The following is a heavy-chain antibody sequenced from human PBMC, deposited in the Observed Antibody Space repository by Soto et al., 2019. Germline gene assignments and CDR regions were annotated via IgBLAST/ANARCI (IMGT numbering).Heavy chain of an antibody. J-gene: IGHJ5*01. CDR2: IYKSATT. V-gene: IGHV4-30-4*01. Sequence: PSETLSLTCSVSGDSISSVDYFWAWIRQPPGQALEYIGYIYKSATTYYNPSFESRVAISLDTSKSQFSLNVTSVTAADTAVYFCARGRYCLTGRCFPNWFDSWGQGTLVNVS. CDR3: ARGRYCLTGRCFPNWFDS. D-gene: IGHD2-15*01. CDR1: GDSISSVDYF.